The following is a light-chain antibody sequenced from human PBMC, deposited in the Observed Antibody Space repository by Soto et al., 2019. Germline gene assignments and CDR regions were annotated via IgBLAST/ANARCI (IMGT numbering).Light chain of an antibody. CDR1: SSDVGDYNF. V-gene: IGLV2-14*03. CDR3: KSYTRTSTRV. CDR2: DVS. Sequence: QSALTQPASVSGSPGQSITISCTGTSSDVGDYNFVSWYQQHPGKAPKLMIYDVSNRPSGVSNRFAGAKSGNTAPLTISRLQAEDGADEICKSYTRTSTRVCGGGIQLPVL. J-gene: IGLJ2*01.